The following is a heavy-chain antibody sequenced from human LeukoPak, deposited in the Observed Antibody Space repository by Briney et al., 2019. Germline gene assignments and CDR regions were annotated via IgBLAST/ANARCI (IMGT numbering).Heavy chain of an antibody. Sequence: GESLKISCKGSGYSYTNNWISWVRQMPGKGLEWMGKIDPSDSYTNYSPSFQGQVTISSDKSISTAYLQWSSLKASDTAMYYCARVRNGGNSHDASDIWGQGTVVTVSS. J-gene: IGHJ3*02. CDR3: ARVRNGGNSHDASDI. CDR2: IDPSDSYT. V-gene: IGHV5-10-1*01. CDR1: GYSYTNNW. D-gene: IGHD4-23*01.